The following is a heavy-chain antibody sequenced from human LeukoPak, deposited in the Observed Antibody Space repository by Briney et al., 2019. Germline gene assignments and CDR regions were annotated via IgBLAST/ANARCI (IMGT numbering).Heavy chain of an antibody. CDR3: ARDSVYSSSWYEVDY. Sequence: GASVKVSCKASGYTFTGYYMHWVRQAPGQGLEWMGWTNPNSGGTNYAQKFQGWVTMTRDTSISTAYMELSRLRSDDTAVYYCARDSVYSSSWYEVDYWGQGTLVTVSS. CDR2: TNPNSGGT. V-gene: IGHV1-2*04. J-gene: IGHJ4*02. CDR1: GYTFTGYY. D-gene: IGHD6-13*01.